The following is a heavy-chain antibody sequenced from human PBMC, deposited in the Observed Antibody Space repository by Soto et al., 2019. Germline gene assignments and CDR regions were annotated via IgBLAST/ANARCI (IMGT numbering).Heavy chain of an antibody. CDR3: VKDRYVDY. V-gene: IGHV3-64D*06. CDR2: ISSNGGST. J-gene: IGHJ4*02. CDR1: GFTFSSYA. Sequence: GGSLRLSCSVFGFTFSSYAMHWVRQAPGKGLQYVSSISSNGGSTYYADSVKGRLTISRDNSKNTLYLQMSSLRVEDTAVYYCVKDRYVDYWGQGNLVTVSS.